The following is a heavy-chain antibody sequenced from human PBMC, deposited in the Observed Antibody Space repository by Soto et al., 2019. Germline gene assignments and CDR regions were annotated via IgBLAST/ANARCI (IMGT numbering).Heavy chain of an antibody. V-gene: IGHV4-34*01. Sequence: SETLSLTCAVYGGSFSGYYWSWIRQPPGKGLEWIGEINHSGSTNYNPSLKSRVTISVDTSKNQFSLKLSSVAAADTAVYYCARSGITGTTDYWGQGTLVTVSS. D-gene: IGHD1-7*01. CDR2: INHSGST. J-gene: IGHJ4*02. CDR3: ARSGITGTTDY. CDR1: GGSFSGYY.